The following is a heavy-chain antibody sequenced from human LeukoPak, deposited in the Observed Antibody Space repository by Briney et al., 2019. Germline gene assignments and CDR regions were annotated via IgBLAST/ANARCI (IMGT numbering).Heavy chain of an antibody. D-gene: IGHD2-15*01. V-gene: IGHV4-39*07. Sequence: SETLSLTCTVSGGSISSGGYYWSWIRQPPGKGLEWIGEINHSGSTNYNPSLKSRVTISVDTSKNQFSLKLSSVTAADTAVYYCVAQEGSLYYFDYWGQGTLVTVSS. J-gene: IGHJ4*02. CDR3: VAQEGSLYYFDY. CDR2: INHSGST. CDR1: GGSISSGGYY.